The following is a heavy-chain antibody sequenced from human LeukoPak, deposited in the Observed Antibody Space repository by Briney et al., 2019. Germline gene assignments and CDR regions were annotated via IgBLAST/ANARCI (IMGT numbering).Heavy chain of an antibody. V-gene: IGHV4-34*01. CDR3: ARAKSYDYGSRRRGYNWFDP. CDR2: INHSGST. J-gene: IGHJ5*02. D-gene: IGHD4-17*01. Sequence: SETLSLTCAVYGGSFSGYYWSWLRQPPGKGLEWLGEINHSGSTNYNPSLKSRVTISVDTSKNQFSLKLSSVTAADTAVYYCARAKSYDYGSRRRGYNWFDPWGQGTLVTVSS. CDR1: GGSFSGYY.